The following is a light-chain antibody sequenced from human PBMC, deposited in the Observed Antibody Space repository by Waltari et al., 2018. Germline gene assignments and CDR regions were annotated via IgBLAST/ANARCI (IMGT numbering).Light chain of an antibody. Sequence: DIVMTQSPESLAVSQGERATISCKTSESVLYSSNNKNHLAWYQQKPGQPPRLLLYWASTRESGVPDRFIGSGSETDFTLTVTSLQAEDVAVYYCQQYYNTPLTFGGGTKVGVK. CDR2: WAS. V-gene: IGKV4-1*01. CDR1: ESVLYSSNNKNH. CDR3: QQYYNTPLT. J-gene: IGKJ4*01.